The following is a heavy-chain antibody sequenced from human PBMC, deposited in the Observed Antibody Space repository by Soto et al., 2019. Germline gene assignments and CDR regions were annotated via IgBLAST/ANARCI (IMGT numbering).Heavy chain of an antibody. CDR3: ARESTYYDILTGYYRGYPGAFDI. CDR1: GFTFSSYA. D-gene: IGHD3-9*01. J-gene: IGHJ3*02. Sequence: PGGSLRVSCAASGFTFSSYAMHWVRQAPGKGLEWVAVISYDGSNKYYADSVKGRFTISRDNSKNTLYLQMNSLRAEDTAVYYCARESTYYDILTGYYRGYPGAFDIWGQGTMVTVSS. V-gene: IGHV3-30-3*01. CDR2: ISYDGSNK.